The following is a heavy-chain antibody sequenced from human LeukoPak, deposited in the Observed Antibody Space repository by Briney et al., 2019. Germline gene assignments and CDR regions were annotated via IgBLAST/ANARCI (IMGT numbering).Heavy chain of an antibody. CDR3: ARVRLLRYYYYYMDV. D-gene: IGHD2-15*01. CDR2: IYYSGST. J-gene: IGHJ6*03. CDR1: GGSISSYY. V-gene: IGHV4-59*12. Sequence: SETLSLTCTVSGGSISSYYWSWIRQPPGKGLEWIGYIYYSGSTNYNPSLKSRVTISVDTSKNQFSLKLSSVTAADTAVYYCARVRLLRYYYYYMDVWGKGTTVTVSS.